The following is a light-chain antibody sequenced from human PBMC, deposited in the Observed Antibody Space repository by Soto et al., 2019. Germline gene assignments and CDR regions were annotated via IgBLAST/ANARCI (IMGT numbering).Light chain of an antibody. CDR2: DAS. J-gene: IGKJ1*01. V-gene: IGKV1-5*01. CDR1: QSISSW. CDR3: QHYNSYSEA. Sequence: IRMTQSPSTLSASVGDRVTITCRASQSISSWLAWYQQKPGKAPKLLIYDASSLESGVPSRFSGSGSGTDFTLTISSLQPDDFATYYCQHYNSYSEAFGQGTKVDIK.